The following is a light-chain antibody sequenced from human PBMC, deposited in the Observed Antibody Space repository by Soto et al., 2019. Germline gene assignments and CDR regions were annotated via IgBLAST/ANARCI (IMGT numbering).Light chain of an antibody. CDR1: QSVSGNN. J-gene: IGKJ1*01. CDR3: QQYGGTPKT. V-gene: IGKV3-20*01. CDR2: GVS. Sequence: EIVLTQSPGTLSLSPGQRATLSCRASQSVSGNNLAWYQQKPGQAPRLLIFGVSSRATGIPDRFSGSGSGTDFTLTISRVAREDFAVYYCQQYGGTPKTFGQGTKV.